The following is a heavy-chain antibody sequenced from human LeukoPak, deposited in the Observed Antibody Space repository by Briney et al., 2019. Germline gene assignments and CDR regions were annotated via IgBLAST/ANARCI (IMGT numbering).Heavy chain of an antibody. V-gene: IGHV3-21*01. CDR1: GFTFSSYS. J-gene: IGHJ4*02. Sequence: PGGSLRLSCAASGFTFSSYSMNWVRQAPGKGLEWVSSISSRSSYIYYADSVKGRFTISRDNAKNSLYLQMNSLRAEDTAVYYCARDERKNDYRGQGTLVTVPS. CDR3: ARDERKNDY. CDR2: ISSRSSYI.